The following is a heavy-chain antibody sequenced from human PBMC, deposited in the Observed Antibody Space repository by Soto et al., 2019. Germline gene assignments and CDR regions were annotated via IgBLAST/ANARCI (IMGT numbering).Heavy chain of an antibody. D-gene: IGHD3-9*01. CDR3: AKDWSYGLDV. V-gene: IGHV3-74*01. Sequence: EVQLVESGGGLVQPGGSLRLSCAASGFSFSNTWMHWVRQAPGKGLVWVSHVNSDGSNTNYADFVKGRFTVSRDNARNTVYLQMNSLIADDTAVYYCAKDWSYGLDVWGQGTTVTVSS. J-gene: IGHJ6*02. CDR1: GFSFSNTW. CDR2: VNSDGSNT.